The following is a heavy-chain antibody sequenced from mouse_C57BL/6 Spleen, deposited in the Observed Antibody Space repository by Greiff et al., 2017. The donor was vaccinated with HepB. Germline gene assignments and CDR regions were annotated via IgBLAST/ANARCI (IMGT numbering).Heavy chain of an antibody. CDR3: AKSPYGNYEWYFDV. V-gene: IGHV1-4*01. D-gene: IGHD2-1*01. J-gene: IGHJ1*03. Sequence: QVQLQQSGAELARPGASVKMSCKASGYTFTSYTMHWVKQRPGQGLEWIGYINPSSGYTKYNQKFKDKATLTADKSSSTAYMQLSSLTSEDSAVYYCAKSPYGNYEWYFDVWGTGTTVTVSS. CDR1: GYTFTSYT. CDR2: INPSSGYT.